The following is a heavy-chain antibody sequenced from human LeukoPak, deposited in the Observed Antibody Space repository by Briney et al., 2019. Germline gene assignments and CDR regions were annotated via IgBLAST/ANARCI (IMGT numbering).Heavy chain of an antibody. Sequence: GGSLRPSCAASGFTFGSYWMSWVRQAPGKGLEWVANIKQDGSEKYYVDSVKGRFTISRDNAENSLSLQMNSLRAEDTAVYYCASAGGDSRSPLPFYYWGQGTLVTVSS. V-gene: IGHV3-7*03. D-gene: IGHD6-6*01. J-gene: IGHJ4*02. CDR2: IKQDGSEK. CDR1: GFTFGSYW. CDR3: ASAGGDSRSPLPFYY.